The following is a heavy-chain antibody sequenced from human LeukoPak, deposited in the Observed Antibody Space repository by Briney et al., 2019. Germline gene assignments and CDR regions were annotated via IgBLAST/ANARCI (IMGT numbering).Heavy chain of an antibody. CDR1: GGSISSYY. Sequence: SETLSLTCTVSGGSISSYYWSWIRQPAGKGLEWIGRIYTSGSTNYNPSLKSRVTMSVDTSKNQFSLKLNSVTAADTAAYYCARGQRWLQSFDYWGQGILVTVSS. CDR3: ARGQRWLQSFDY. V-gene: IGHV4-4*07. J-gene: IGHJ4*02. D-gene: IGHD5-24*01. CDR2: IYTSGST.